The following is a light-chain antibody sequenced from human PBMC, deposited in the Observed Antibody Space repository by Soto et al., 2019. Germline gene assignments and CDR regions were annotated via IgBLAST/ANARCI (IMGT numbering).Light chain of an antibody. V-gene: IGLV2-18*02. CDR3: SSFTTSSTYV. J-gene: IGLJ1*01. CDR2: DVS. CDR1: RSDVGSYNR. Sequence: QSALTQPSSVSGSPGQSVAISCTGTRSDVGSYNRVSWYQQPPGTAPKLMIYDVSNRPSGVPDRFSGSKSVNTASLTISGLQAEGEADYYCSSFTTSSTYVFVAGTKVTVL.